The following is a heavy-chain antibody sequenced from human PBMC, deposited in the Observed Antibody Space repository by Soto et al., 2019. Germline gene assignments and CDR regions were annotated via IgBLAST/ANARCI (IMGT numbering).Heavy chain of an antibody. Sequence: QVQLVQSGAEVKKPGSSVKVSCKASGGTFSSYAISWVRQAPGQGLEWMGGIIPIFGTANYAQKFQGRVTITADESTSTAYLELSSLRSEDTAVYYCARSPGSYDSSGYYYYYYGMDVWGQGTTFTVAS. J-gene: IGHJ6*02. CDR1: GGTFSSYA. V-gene: IGHV1-69*01. CDR2: IIPIFGTA. D-gene: IGHD3-22*01. CDR3: ARSPGSYDSSGYYYYYYGMDV.